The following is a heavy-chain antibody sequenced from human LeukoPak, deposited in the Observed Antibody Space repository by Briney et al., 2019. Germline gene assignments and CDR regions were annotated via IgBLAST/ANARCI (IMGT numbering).Heavy chain of an antibody. J-gene: IGHJ4*02. CDR1: GYTFTSYY. Sequence: ASVKVSCKTSGYTFTSYYMHWVRQAPGQGLEWMGIINPSGGSTSYAQKFQGRVTMTRDTSTSTVYMELSSLRSEDTAVYYCARDLKYSSSSSSRGYFDYWGQGTLVTVSS. CDR2: INPSGGST. V-gene: IGHV1-46*01. D-gene: IGHD6-6*01. CDR3: ARDLKYSSSSSSRGYFDY.